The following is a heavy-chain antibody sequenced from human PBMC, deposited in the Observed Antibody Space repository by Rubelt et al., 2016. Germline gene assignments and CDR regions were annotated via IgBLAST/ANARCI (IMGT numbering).Heavy chain of an antibody. CDR2: ISAYNGNT. J-gene: IGHJ3*01. CDR3: ARDRAWGVPRLDAFDF. CDR1: GGTFSSYA. D-gene: IGHD3-16*01. V-gene: IGHV1-18*01. Sequence: QVQLVQSGAEVKKPGSSLKVSCKASGGTFSSYAISWVRQAPGQGLEWMGWISAYNGNTHYAQKLQGRVTMTTDTSTSTVYMELRGLRADDTAVYYCARDRAWGVPRLDAFDFWGQGTMVTVSS.